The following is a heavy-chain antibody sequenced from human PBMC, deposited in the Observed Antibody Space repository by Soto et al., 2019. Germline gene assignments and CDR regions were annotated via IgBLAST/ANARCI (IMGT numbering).Heavy chain of an antibody. V-gene: IGHV2-70*11. J-gene: IGHJ4*02. Sequence: SGPTLVNPTQTLTLICTFSGFSLSTSGMCVSWIRQPPGKALEWLARIDWDDDKYYSTSLKTRLTISKDTSKNQVVLTMTNMDPEDTATYYCARLPSLHKAAAGDYRGQGTLVTVSS. CDR2: IDWDDDK. CDR3: ARLPSLHKAAAGDY. CDR1: GFSLSTSGMC. D-gene: IGHD6-13*01.